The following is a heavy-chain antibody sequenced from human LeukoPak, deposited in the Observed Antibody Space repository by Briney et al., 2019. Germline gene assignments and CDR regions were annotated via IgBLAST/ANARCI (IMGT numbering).Heavy chain of an antibody. CDR1: GGSISGYY. Sequence: SETLSLTCKVSGGSISGYYWSWIRQPAGKGLEWIGRLDSSGSTNYNSSLKSRVTMSIDRSQFSLRLTSVTAADTAIYYCARGRSCGSKCFFDYWGQGILVTVSS. V-gene: IGHV4-4*07. D-gene: IGHD2-2*01. J-gene: IGHJ4*02. CDR3: ARGRSCGSKCFFDY. CDR2: LDSSGST.